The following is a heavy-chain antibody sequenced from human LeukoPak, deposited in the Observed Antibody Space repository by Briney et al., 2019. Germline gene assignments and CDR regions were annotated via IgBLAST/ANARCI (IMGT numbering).Heavy chain of an antibody. V-gene: IGHV4-34*01. CDR3: ARVYGSGSYYYYYYGMDV. Sequence: SETLFLTCAVYGGSFSGYYWSWIRQPPGKGLEWIGEINHSGSTNYNPSLKSRVTISVDTSKNQFSLKLSSVTAADTAVYYCARVYGSGSYYYYYYGMDVWGKGTTVTVSS. CDR2: INHSGST. D-gene: IGHD3-10*01. CDR1: GGSFSGYY. J-gene: IGHJ6*04.